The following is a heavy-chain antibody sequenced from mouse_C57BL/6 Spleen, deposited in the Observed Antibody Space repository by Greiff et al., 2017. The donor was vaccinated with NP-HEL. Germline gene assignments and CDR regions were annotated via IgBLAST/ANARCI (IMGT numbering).Heavy chain of an antibody. CDR3: ARRGNYVGYYWYFDV. CDR1: GYTFTSYW. J-gene: IGHJ1*03. CDR2: IDPSDSYT. D-gene: IGHD2-1*01. V-gene: IGHV1-69*01. Sequence: QVQLQQPGAELVMPGASVKLSCKASGYTFTSYWMHWVKQRPGQGLEWIGEIDPSDSYTNYNQKFKGKSTLTVDKSSSTAYMQLSSLTSEDSAVYYCARRGNYVGYYWYFDVWGTGTAVTVSS.